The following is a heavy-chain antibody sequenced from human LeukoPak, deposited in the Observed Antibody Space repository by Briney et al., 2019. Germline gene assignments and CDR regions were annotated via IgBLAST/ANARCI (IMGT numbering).Heavy chain of an antibody. Sequence: SETLSLTCTVSVGSISSCYWSWIRQSPGKGLEWIVYTYYSGCTNYNPSLKRRVNTSVDTSKNQFSLRLSPATAADTAVYYYAREICSGGSCFPGGCYYYYYMDVWGKGTTVTVSS. J-gene: IGHJ6*03. CDR1: VGSISSCY. CDR3: AREICSGGSCFPGGCYYYYYMDV. CDR2: TYYSGCT. V-gene: IGHV4-59*01. D-gene: IGHD2-15*01.